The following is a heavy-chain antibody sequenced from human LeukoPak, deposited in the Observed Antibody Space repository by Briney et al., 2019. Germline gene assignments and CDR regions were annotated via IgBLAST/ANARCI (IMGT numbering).Heavy chain of an antibody. J-gene: IGHJ4*02. CDR3: ARGHHEYYDILTGFDY. V-gene: IGHV1-8*01. D-gene: IGHD3-9*01. CDR1: GYTFTSYD. Sequence: ASVKVSCKASGYTFTSYDINWVRQATGQGLEWMGWMNPNSGNTGYAQKFQGRVTMTRNTSISTAYMELSRLRSDDTAVYYCARGHHEYYDILTGFDYWGQGTLVTVSS. CDR2: MNPNSGNT.